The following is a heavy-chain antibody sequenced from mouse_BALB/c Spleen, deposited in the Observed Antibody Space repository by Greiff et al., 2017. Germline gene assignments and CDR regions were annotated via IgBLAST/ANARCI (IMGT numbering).Heavy chain of an antibody. D-gene: IGHD4-1*01. CDR2: IDPENGNT. CDR1: GFNIKDYY. Sequence: VQLQQSGAELVRPGALVKLSCKASGFNIKDYYMHWVKQRPEQGLEWIGWIDPENGNTIYDPKFQGKASITAGTSSNTAYLQLSSLTSEDTAVYYCAQLTGNYFDYWGQGTTLTVSS. J-gene: IGHJ2*01. CDR3: AQLTGNYFDY. V-gene: IGHV14-1*02.